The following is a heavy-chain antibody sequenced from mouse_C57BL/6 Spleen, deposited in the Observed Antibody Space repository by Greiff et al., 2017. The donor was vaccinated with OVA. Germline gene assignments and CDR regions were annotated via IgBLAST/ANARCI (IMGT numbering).Heavy chain of an antibody. CDR3: ANWDRAMDY. CDR1: GYTFTSYW. V-gene: IGHV1-69*01. J-gene: IGHJ4*01. D-gene: IGHD4-1*01. CDR2: IDPSDSYT. Sequence: QVQLQQPGAELVMPGASVKLSCKASGYTFTSYWMHWVKQRPGQGLEWIGEIDPSDSYTNYNQKFKGKSTLTVDKSSSTAYLQLSSLTSEDSAVYYCANWDRAMDYWGQGTSVTVSS.